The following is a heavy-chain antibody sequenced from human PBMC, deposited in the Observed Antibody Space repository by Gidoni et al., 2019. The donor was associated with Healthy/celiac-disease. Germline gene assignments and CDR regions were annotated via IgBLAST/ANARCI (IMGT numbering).Heavy chain of an antibody. Sequence: EVQLLESGGGLVQPGGSLRLSCAASGFTFSSYAMSWVRQAPGTGLEWVSAISGSGGSTYYADSVKGRFTISRDNSKNTLYLQMNSLRAEDTAVYYCAKIGAAADAFDIWGQGTMVTVSS. CDR3: AKIGAAADAFDI. CDR2: ISGSGGST. J-gene: IGHJ3*02. V-gene: IGHV3-23*01. CDR1: GFTFSSYA. D-gene: IGHD6-13*01.